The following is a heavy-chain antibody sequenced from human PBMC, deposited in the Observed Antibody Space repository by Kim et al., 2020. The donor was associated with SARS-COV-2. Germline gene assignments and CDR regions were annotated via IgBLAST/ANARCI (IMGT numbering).Heavy chain of an antibody. Sequence: GGSLRLSCAASGFTFSSYSMNWVRQAPGKGLEWVSSISSSSSYIYYADSVKGRFTISRDNAKNSLYLQMNSLRAEDTAVYYCARDASDYYDSSGYPLLDYYYGMDVWGQGTTVTVSS. D-gene: IGHD3-22*01. V-gene: IGHV3-21*01. J-gene: IGHJ6*02. CDR2: ISSSSSYI. CDR1: GFTFSSYS. CDR3: ARDASDYYDSSGYPLLDYYYGMDV.